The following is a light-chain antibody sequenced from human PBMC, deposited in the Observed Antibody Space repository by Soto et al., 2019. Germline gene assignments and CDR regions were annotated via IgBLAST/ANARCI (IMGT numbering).Light chain of an antibody. CDR2: DVS. CDR3: KSYAGSNTYV. V-gene: IGLV2-14*03. Sequence: QSVLTQPASVSGSPGQSITISCTGTSSDVGGYNYVSWYQHHPGKAPKLIIFDVSNRPSGISNRFSGSKSGNTASLTISGLQAADEADYFCKSYAGSNTYVFGSGTKV. CDR1: SSDVGGYNY. J-gene: IGLJ1*01.